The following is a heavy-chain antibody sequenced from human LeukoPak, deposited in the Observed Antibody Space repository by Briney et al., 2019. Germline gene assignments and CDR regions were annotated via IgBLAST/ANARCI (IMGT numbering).Heavy chain of an antibody. V-gene: IGHV3-30-3*01. D-gene: IGHD2-21*01. CDR3: FFQAEDGIRDDAFDI. CDR1: GFTYSSYA. CDR2: ISYDGSNK. Sequence: QPGGSPRLSSAASGFTYSSYAMPWVRQAPGKGLGWVEVISYDGSNKYYADSVKGRFTISRDNSKNTLYLQMNSLRAEDTAVYYFFFQAEDGIRDDAFDIWGQGTMVTVSS. J-gene: IGHJ3*02.